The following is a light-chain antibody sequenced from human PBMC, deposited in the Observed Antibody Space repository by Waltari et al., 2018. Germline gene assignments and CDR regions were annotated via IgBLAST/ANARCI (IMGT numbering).Light chain of an antibody. J-gene: IGKJ4*01. CDR1: HSISWY. Sequence: DIQMIKSPSSLSASVGDSVTITCRASHSISWYLNWYHQKPGKAPSLLILAASSLQSGAPPRFSCSGSGTDFTLTISNLQPEDYATYYCQQSYIMPLTFGGGTKVEIK. V-gene: IGKV1-39*01. CDR3: QQSYIMPLT. CDR2: AAS.